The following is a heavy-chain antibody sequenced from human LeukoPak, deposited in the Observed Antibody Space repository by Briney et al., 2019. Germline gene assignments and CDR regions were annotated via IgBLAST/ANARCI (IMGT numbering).Heavy chain of an antibody. D-gene: IGHD6-6*01. CDR2: INPNSGGT. Sequence: ASVKGCCKASGYTVTGYDMHWVRQAPGQGLKWMGWINPNSGGTNYAQKFQGRVTMTRDTSISTAYMEVSRLRSDDTAVYYCARGEQLVPYFQHWGQGTLVTVSS. CDR1: GYTVTGYD. CDR3: ARGEQLVPYFQH. J-gene: IGHJ1*01. V-gene: IGHV1-2*02.